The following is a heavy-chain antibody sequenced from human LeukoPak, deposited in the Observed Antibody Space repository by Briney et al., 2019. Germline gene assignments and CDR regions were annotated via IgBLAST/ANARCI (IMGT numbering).Heavy chain of an antibody. V-gene: IGHV4-59*08. D-gene: IGHD1-7*01. CDR3: ARQSRTTGTLGAIDY. Sequence: SETLSLTCTVSGGSISSYYWSWIRQPPGKGLEWIGYIYYSGSTYYKPSLKSRVTISVDTSKNQFSLKLSSVTAADTAVYYCARQSRTTGTLGAIDYWGQGTLVTVSS. CDR2: IYYSGST. J-gene: IGHJ4*02. CDR1: GGSISSYY.